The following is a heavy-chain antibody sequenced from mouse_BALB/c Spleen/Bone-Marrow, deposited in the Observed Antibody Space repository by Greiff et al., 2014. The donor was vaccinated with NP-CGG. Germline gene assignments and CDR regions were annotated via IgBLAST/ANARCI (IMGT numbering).Heavy chain of an antibody. CDR1: GFTFSDYY. Sequence: EVQLVESGGGLVKPGGSLKLSCAASGFTFSDYYMSWIRQTPEKRLEWVASISDGGTYSYYPDSVKGRFTVSRDNAKNILYLQMSVLKSEDTAMYYCARHGDCKYACFAYWGQGTLVTVSA. J-gene: IGHJ3*01. CDR2: ISDGGTYS. V-gene: IGHV5-4*02. D-gene: IGHD2-14*01. CDR3: ARHGDCKYACFAY.